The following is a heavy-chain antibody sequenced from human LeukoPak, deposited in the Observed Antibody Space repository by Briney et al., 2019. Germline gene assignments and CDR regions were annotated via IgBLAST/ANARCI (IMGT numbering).Heavy chain of an antibody. CDR1: GFTFDDYA. CDR2: ISWNSGSI. V-gene: IGHV3-9*01. Sequence: PGGSLRLSCAASGFTFDDYAMHWVRQAPGKGLEWVSGISWNSGSIGYADSVKGRFTISRDNAKNSLYLQMNSLRAEDTAVYYCAREHYFYHMDGWGEGTTVTVSS. J-gene: IGHJ6*03. CDR3: AREHYFYHMDG.